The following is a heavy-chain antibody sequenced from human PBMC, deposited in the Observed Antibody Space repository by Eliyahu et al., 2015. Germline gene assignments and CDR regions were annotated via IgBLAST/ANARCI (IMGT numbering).Heavy chain of an antibody. Sequence: EVQLLESGGGLVKPGGSLRLSXTASGFXFSGYTMNWVRQAPGKGLEWVASISSSNSYINYAGSVEGRFTISRDNAKTSLYLQMNSLRAEDTALYYCTRDATSTSGVAPFDLWGQGTLVTVSS. V-gene: IGHV3-21*01. CDR3: TRDATSTSGVAPFDL. J-gene: IGHJ4*02. D-gene: IGHD3-3*01. CDR2: ISSSNSYI. CDR1: GFXFSGYT.